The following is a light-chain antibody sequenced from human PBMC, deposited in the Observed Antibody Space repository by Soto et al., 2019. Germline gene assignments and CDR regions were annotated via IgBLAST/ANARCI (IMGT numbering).Light chain of an antibody. CDR3: QQYVRSPWT. J-gene: IGKJ1*01. CDR2: GAS. CDR1: QSVSSSY. Sequence: EIVLTQSPGTLSLSPGERATLSCRASQSVSSSYLAWYQPKGGQAPRLLIYGASSRATGIPDRFSGSGSGTDVTLTISRLEPEDFAAYFCQQYVRSPWTFGQGTKVETK. V-gene: IGKV3-20*01.